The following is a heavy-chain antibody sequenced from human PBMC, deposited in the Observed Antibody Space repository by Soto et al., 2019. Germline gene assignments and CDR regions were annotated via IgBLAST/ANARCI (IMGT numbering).Heavy chain of an antibody. J-gene: IGHJ5*02. CDR3: AKDLYYYGSGSYESSESLGENWFDP. CDR1: GFGFTFSTSA. CDR2: FRESGGTT. D-gene: IGHD3-10*01. Sequence: GGSLRLSCAASGFGFTFSTSAMSWVRQAPGKGLEWVSTFRESGGTTHYANSVKGRFTISRDTSKNMLYLQMNSLRAEDTAIYYCAKDLYYYGSGSYESSESLGENWFDPWGQGTLVTVSS. V-gene: IGHV3-23*01.